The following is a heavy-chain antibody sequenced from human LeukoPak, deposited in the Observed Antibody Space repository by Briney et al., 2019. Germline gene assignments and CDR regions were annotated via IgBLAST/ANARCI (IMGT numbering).Heavy chain of an antibody. D-gene: IGHD6-13*01. J-gene: IGHJ4*02. CDR3: AKDSRKIAAAGTTLDY. CDR1: GFTFSSYA. Sequence: PGKSLRLSCAASGFTFSSYAMSWVRQAPGKGLEWVSAISGSGGSTYYADSVKGRFTISRDNSKNTLYLQMNSLRAEDTAVYYCAKDSRKIAAAGTTLDYWGQGTLVTVSS. V-gene: IGHV3-23*01. CDR2: ISGSGGST.